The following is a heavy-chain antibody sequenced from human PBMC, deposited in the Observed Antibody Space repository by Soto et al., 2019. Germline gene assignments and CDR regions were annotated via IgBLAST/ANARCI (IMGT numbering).Heavy chain of an antibody. Sequence: SETLSLTCTFSGGSISSYYWSWIRQPPGKGLEWIGYIYYSGSTNYNPSLKSRVTISVDTSKNQFSLKLSSVTAADTAVYYCARSHYDSTFDIWGQGTMVTV. CDR3: ARSHYDSTFDI. CDR2: IYYSGST. V-gene: IGHV4-59*08. D-gene: IGHD3-22*01. CDR1: GGSISSYY. J-gene: IGHJ3*02.